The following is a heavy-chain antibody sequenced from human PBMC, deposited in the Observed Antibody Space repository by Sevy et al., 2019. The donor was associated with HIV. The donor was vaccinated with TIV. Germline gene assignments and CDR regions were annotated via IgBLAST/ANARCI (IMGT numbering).Heavy chain of an antibody. V-gene: IGHV4-31*03. CDR3: ARDGSSGYYSL. CDR2: IYYSGST. Sequence: SETLSLTCTVSGGSISSGGYYWSWIRQHPGKGLEWIGYIYYSGSTYYNPSLKSRVTISVDPSKNQFSLKLSSVTAADTAVYYCARDGSSGYYSLWGQGTLVTVSS. J-gene: IGHJ4*02. D-gene: IGHD3-22*01. CDR1: GGSISSGGYY.